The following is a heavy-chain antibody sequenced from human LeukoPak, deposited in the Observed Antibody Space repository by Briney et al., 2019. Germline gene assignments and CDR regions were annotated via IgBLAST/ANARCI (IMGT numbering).Heavy chain of an antibody. CDR3: AKGARNYYGSGSYSDY. CDR1: GFTFSSYS. J-gene: IGHJ4*02. Sequence: NPGGSLRLSCAASGFTFSSYSMNWVRQAPGKGLEWVSSISSSSSYIYYADSVKGRFTITRDNSKNTLYLQMNSLRAEDTAVYYCAKGARNYYGSGSYSDYWGQGTLVTVSS. D-gene: IGHD3-10*01. CDR2: ISSSSSYI. V-gene: IGHV3-21*04.